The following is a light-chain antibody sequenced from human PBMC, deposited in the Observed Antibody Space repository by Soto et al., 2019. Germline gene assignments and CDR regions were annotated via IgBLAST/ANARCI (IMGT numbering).Light chain of an antibody. V-gene: IGKV3-20*01. Sequence: EIVLTQSPGTLSLSPGERATLSCTASQSVSSTYLAWYQQRPGQAPRLLIYGASSRATGIPDRFSGSGSGTDFSLTISRLEPEDCAVYYCQQYGSSPFTFGPGTKVDIK. CDR2: GAS. CDR3: QQYGSSPFT. CDR1: QSVSSTY. J-gene: IGKJ3*01.